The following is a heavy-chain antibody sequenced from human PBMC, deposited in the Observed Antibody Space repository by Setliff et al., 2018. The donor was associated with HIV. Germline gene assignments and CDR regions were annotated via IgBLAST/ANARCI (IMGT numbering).Heavy chain of an antibody. CDR3: ARVQYDSSGYYLGSSNYYYYHMDV. CDR2: IYSGGST. Sequence: TGGSLRLSCATSGFTVRTNYMSWVRQAPGKGLQWVSVIYSGGSTYYADSVKGRFTISRDNSKNTLYLQMNSLRAEDTAVYYCARVQYDSSGYYLGSSNYYYYHMDVWGKGTTVTVSS. J-gene: IGHJ6*03. CDR1: GFTVRTNY. D-gene: IGHD3-22*01. V-gene: IGHV3-53*01.